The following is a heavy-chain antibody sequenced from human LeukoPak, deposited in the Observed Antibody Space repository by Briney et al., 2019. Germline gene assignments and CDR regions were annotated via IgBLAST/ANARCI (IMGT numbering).Heavy chain of an antibody. J-gene: IGHJ6*03. CDR1: GYTFTGYY. CDR3: ARVIFYYDSSGYYGQEYYYMDV. Sequence: RASVKVSCKASGYTFTGYYMHWVRQAPGQGLEWMGWINPNSGGTNYAQKFQGRVTMTRDTSISTAYMELSRLRSDDTAVYYCARVIFYYDSSGYYGQEYYYMDVWGKGTTVNVSS. D-gene: IGHD3-22*01. V-gene: IGHV1-2*02. CDR2: INPNSGGT.